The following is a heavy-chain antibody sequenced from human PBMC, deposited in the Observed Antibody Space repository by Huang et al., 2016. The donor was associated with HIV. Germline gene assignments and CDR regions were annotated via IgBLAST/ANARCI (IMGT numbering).Heavy chain of an antibody. D-gene: IGHD4-4*01. CDR2: IGSDSRET. CDR1: GYDFGSYG. V-gene: IGHV1-18*01. J-gene: IGHJ3*01. CDR3: ARDPYYSNRWKRNDASFL. Sequence: QVQRVQSGGEVLQPGASVRVSCKASGYDFGSYGMSWVRQAPGQGLEWVGWIGSDSRETSYTQKFQGRGTMTTDTTTTTTYMELRSLRSDDTAMYYCARDPYYSNRWKRNDASFLWGQGTMITVSS.